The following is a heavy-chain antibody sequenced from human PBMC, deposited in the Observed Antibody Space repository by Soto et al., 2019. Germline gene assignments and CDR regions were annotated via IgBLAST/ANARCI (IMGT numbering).Heavy chain of an antibody. Sequence: QVHLEESGGGLVKPGGSLRLSCTASGFTFSDYYMSWIRQAPGKGLEWLAYISGSGSTTYYTDSVKGRFAISRDNARTSLYPQINSLRVEDSAVYYCARSSLTYFEFWGQGTLVTVS. CDR2: ISGSGSTT. J-gene: IGHJ4*02. V-gene: IGHV3-11*01. CDR1: GFTFSDYY. CDR3: ARSSLTYFEF.